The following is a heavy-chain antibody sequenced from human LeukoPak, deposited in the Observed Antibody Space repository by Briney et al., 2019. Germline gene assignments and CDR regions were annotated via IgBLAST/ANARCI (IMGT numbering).Heavy chain of an antibody. J-gene: IGHJ6*03. D-gene: IGHD3-10*01. CDR1: EFTFSNHA. CDR3: AKDMGSGPNYYYYMDV. Sequence: GGSLRLSCAASEFTFSNHAIHWVRQAPGKGLEWVAVISYDGSKKYYANSVKGRFTISRDNSKNSLYLQMNSLRAEDTALYYCAKDMGSGPNYYYYMDVWGKGTTVTVSS. CDR2: ISYDGSKK. V-gene: IGHV3-30*18.